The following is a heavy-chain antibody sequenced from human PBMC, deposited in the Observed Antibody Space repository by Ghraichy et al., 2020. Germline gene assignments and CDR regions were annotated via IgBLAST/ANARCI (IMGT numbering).Heavy chain of an antibody. CDR2: IWFDGNNR. V-gene: IGHV3-33*01. J-gene: IGHJ2*01. CDR3: ARPRGYDSSGYDYKYWYFDL. D-gene: IGHD3-22*01. CDR1: GFNFKMYG. Sequence: KTLSLTCAASGFNFKMYGMHWVRQAPGKGLEWVAAIWFDGNNRYYGDSVKGRFTISRDNSENTLFLQMDSLRAEDTAVYYCARPRGYDSSGYDYKYWYFDLWGRGCLV.